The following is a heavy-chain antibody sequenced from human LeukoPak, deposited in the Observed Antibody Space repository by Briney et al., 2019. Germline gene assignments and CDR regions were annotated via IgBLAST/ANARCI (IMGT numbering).Heavy chain of an antibody. Sequence: GGSRRLSCAASGFSISSYEMNWVRQAPGKGLEWVSHISSSGSTIWYADSVKGRFTISRDNAKNSLYLQMNSLRAEDTAVYYCARVELAPYYYYMDVWGKGTTVTVSS. CDR3: ARVELAPYYYYMDV. CDR1: GFSISSYE. D-gene: IGHD1-7*01. V-gene: IGHV3-48*03. CDR2: ISSSGSTI. J-gene: IGHJ6*03.